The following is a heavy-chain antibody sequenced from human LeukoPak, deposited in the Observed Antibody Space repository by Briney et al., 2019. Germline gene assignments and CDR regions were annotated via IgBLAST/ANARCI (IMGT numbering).Heavy chain of an antibody. D-gene: IGHD6-13*01. CDR1: GFTFNSYG. CDR2: ITSSGGST. J-gene: IGHJ3*02. Sequence: GGSLRLSCAASGFTFNSYGMSWVRQAPGKGLEWVSGITSSGGSTYYADSVKGRFTISRDNSKNTLYLQMNSLRAEDTAVYYCAKDERQLDAFDIWGQGTMVTVSS. CDR3: AKDERQLDAFDI. V-gene: IGHV3-23*01.